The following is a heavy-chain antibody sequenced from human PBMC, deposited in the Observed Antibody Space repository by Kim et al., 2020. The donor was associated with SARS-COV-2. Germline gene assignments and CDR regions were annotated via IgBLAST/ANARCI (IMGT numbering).Heavy chain of an antibody. Sequence: ADSVKGRCTICRDNSKNTLYLEMNSLRAEDTAVYYCAKGGYSSSWYVFDYWGQGTLVTVSS. D-gene: IGHD6-13*01. J-gene: IGHJ4*02. V-gene: IGHV3-30*02. CDR3: AKGGYSSSWYVFDY.